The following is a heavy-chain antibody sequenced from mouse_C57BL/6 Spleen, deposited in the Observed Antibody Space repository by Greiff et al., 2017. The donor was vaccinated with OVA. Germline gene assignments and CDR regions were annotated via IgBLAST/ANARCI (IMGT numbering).Heavy chain of an antibody. Sequence: VQLQQSGAELARPGASVKLSCKASGYTFTSYGISWVKQSTGQGLAWIGAIYTRSGNTYYNEKFKGKATLTADTSSSTAYMELRSQTAWDSAVYVCARYWAAQATCAYWGQGTLVTVST. J-gene: IGHJ3*01. D-gene: IGHD3-2*02. V-gene: IGHV1-81*01. CDR2: IYTRSGNT. CDR3: ARYWAAQATCAY. CDR1: GYTFTSYG.